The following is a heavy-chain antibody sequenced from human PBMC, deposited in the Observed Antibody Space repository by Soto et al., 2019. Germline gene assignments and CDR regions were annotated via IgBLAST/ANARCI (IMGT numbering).Heavy chain of an antibody. CDR2: ISSGGTT. CDR3: VKDRSLAVAVVHYFDI. D-gene: IGHD6-19*01. V-gene: IGHV3-64D*08. Sequence: GGSLRLSCVGSGFSFGSYGMHWVRQAPGKGLEFVSAISSGGTTYYADSVKGRFTISRDNSENTLYLQMSSLRPDDTALYYCVKDRSLAVAVVHYFDIWGQGTLVTVSS. CDR1: GFSFGSYG. J-gene: IGHJ4*02.